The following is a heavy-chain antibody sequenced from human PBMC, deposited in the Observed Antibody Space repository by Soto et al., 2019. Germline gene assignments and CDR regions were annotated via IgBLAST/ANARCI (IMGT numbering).Heavy chain of an antibody. Sequence: QVQLQESGPGLVKPSQTLSLTCTVSGGSISSGDYYWSWIRQPPGKGLEWIGYIYYSGSTYYNPSLKSRVTISVDTSKNQFSLKLSSVTAADTAVYYCARGSLARGEVLGYYYDSSGYSHGYWGQGTLVTVSS. V-gene: IGHV4-30-4*01. CDR1: GGSISSGDYY. CDR2: IYYSGST. J-gene: IGHJ4*02. CDR3: ARGSLARGEVLGYYYDSSGYSHGY. D-gene: IGHD3-22*01.